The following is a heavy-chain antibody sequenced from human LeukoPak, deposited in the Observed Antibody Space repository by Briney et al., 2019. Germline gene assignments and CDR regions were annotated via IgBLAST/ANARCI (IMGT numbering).Heavy chain of an antibody. D-gene: IGHD3-16*02. J-gene: IGHJ3*02. CDR1: GFTFSSYA. V-gene: IGHV3-30*04. CDR2: ISYDGSNK. CDR3: ARGRPIDYDYVWGSYRPQAFDI. Sequence: GGSLRLSCAASGFTFSSYAMHWVRQAPGKGLEWVAVISYDGSNKYYADSVKGRFTISRDNAKNSLYLQMNSLRAEDTAVYYCARGRPIDYDYVWGSYRPQAFDIWGQGTMVTVSS.